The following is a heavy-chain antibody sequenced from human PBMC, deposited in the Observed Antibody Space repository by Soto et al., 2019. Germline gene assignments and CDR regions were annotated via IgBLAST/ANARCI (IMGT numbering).Heavy chain of an antibody. D-gene: IGHD6-13*01. V-gene: IGHV4-59*08. CDR2: IYYSGST. CDR1: GGSISSYY. Sequence: PSETLSLTCTVSGGSISSYYWSRIRQPPGKGLEWIGIIYYSGSTYYNPSLKSRVTISVDTSKNQFSLKLSSVTAADTAVYYCARTPTGELIAAAGTYLDYWGQGTLVTVSS. CDR3: ARTPTGELIAAAGTYLDY. J-gene: IGHJ4*02.